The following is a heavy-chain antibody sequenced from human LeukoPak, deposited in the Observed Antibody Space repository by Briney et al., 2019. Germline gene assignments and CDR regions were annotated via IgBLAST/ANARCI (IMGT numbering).Heavy chain of an antibody. V-gene: IGHV1-69*13. CDR2: IIPIFGTA. CDR1: GGTFSSYA. D-gene: IGHD3-10*01. Sequence: ASVKVSCKASGGTFSSYAISWVRQAPGQGLEWMGGIIPIFGTANYAQKFQGRVTITADESTSTAYMELSSLRSEDTAVYYCAREIRIAFDIWGQGTMVTVSS. CDR3: AREIRIAFDI. J-gene: IGHJ3*02.